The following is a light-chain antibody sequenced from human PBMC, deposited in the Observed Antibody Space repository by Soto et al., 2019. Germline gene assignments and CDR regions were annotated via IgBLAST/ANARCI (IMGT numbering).Light chain of an antibody. CDR1: QRINTW. Sequence: DIQMTQSPSTLSASVGDRVTLTCRASQRINTWLAWYQQKPGKAPQLLLYDASTLERGVPSRFSGSGSGTEFTLTISGLQPDDFAMYYCQQYDSSPFTFGQGTNLEIK. CDR2: DAS. CDR3: QQYDSSPFT. J-gene: IGKJ2*01. V-gene: IGKV1-5*01.